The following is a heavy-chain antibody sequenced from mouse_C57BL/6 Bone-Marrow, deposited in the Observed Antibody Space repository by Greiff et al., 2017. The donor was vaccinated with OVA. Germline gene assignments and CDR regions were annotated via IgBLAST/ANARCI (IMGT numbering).Heavy chain of an antibody. CDR2: IDPNSGGT. CDR3: ARFDGYSYFDY. D-gene: IGHD2-3*01. J-gene: IGHJ2*01. Sequence: QVQLQQPGAELVKPGASVKLSCKASGYTFTSYWMHWVKQRPGRGLEWIGWIDPNSGGTKYNEKFKSKATLTVDKSSSTAYMQLSSLTSEDSAVYSCARFDGYSYFDYWGQGTTLTVSS. V-gene: IGHV1-72*01. CDR1: GYTFTSYW.